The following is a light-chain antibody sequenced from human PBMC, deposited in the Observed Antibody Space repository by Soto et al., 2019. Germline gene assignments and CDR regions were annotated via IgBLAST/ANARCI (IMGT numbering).Light chain of an antibody. CDR1: QSVSRSY. CDR2: GAS. J-gene: IGKJ2*01. Sequence: EIVLTQSPGTLSLSPGERATLSCRASQSVSRSYLAWYQQKPGQAPRLLIYGASSRATGIPDRFTGSGSGTDFTLSISRVEGEDFAVYSCQHYGDSSYTFGQGTKLEIK. CDR3: QHYGDSSYT. V-gene: IGKV3-20*01.